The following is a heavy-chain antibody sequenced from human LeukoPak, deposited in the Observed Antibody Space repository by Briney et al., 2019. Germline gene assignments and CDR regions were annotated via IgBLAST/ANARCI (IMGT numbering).Heavy chain of an antibody. V-gene: IGHV1-2*02. CDR1: GYTLTGYY. D-gene: IGHD3-3*01. CDR3: VRGFEDFWSGSPFGY. Sequence: ASVKVSCKASGYTLTGYYTHWVRQAPGQGLEWMGWINPNSGGTNYAQKFQGRVTMTRDTSISTAYMELSSMVYEDTAAYNCVRGFEDFWSGSPFGYWGQGTLVTVSS. J-gene: IGHJ4*02. CDR2: INPNSGGT.